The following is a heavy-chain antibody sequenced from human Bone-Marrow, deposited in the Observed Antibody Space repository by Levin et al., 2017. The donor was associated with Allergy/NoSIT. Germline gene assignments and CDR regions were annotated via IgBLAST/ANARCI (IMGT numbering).Heavy chain of an antibody. D-gene: IGHD5-24*01. CDR3: TRGHRDVGWKDA. J-gene: IGHJ6*02. CDR2: IRTKAYGGTS. Sequence: GGSLRLSCTASGFSFGDFAMNWFRQAPEKGLEWVGFIRTKAYGGTSEYAASVKGRFSISRDDSKGIAYLQMNSLKTGDTAVDYCTRGHRDVGWKDAWGQGTTVTVSS. V-gene: IGHV3-49*03. CDR1: GFSFGDFA.